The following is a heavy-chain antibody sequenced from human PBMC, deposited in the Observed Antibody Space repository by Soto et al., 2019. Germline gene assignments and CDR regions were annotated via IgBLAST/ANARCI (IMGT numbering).Heavy chain of an antibody. J-gene: IGHJ3*02. CDR1: GFTFSNYW. CDR3: ARVGATGDAFDI. D-gene: IGHD1-26*01. V-gene: IGHV3-7*01. CDR2: IKQDGSEK. Sequence: EVQLVESGGGLVQPGGSLRLSCAASGFTFSNYWMTWVRQAPGKGLEWVATIKQDGSEKFYVDSVKGRFTFSRDNAKSSLYLQMNSLRAEDTAVYYCARVGATGDAFDIWGHGTMVTVSS.